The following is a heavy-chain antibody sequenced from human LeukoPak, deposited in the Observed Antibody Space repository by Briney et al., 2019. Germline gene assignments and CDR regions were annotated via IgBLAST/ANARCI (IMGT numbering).Heavy chain of an antibody. J-gene: IGHJ4*02. D-gene: IGHD3-16*01. CDR3: ARAGAYHFDN. CDR1: GFTFSGYG. CDR2: ISYDGSHK. V-gene: IGHV3-30*03. Sequence: PGGSLRLSCAASGFTFSGYGMHWVRQAPGKGLEWVAIISYDGSHKYYADSVKGRFTISRDNAKNTLYLQMNSLRAEDTAVYYCARAGAYHFDNWGQGTLVTVSS.